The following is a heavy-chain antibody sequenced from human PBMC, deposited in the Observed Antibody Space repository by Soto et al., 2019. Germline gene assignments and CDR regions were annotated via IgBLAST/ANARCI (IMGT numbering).Heavy chain of an antibody. CDR3: ARVPDV. CDR2: IYHSGST. J-gene: IGHJ6*02. CDR1: GASIGTSNW. V-gene: IGHV4-4*02. Sequence: SETLSLTCAVSGASIGTSNWWSWVRQPPGKGLEWIGYIYHSGSTYYNPSLKSRVTISVDRSKNQFSLKLNSVTAADTAVYYCARVPDVWGQGTTVTVSS.